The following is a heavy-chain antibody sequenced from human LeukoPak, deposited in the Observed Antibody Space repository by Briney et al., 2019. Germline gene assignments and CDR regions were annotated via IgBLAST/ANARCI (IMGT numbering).Heavy chain of an antibody. CDR1: GGSISSSSYY. CDR3: ARHFEWLPHYYYYMDV. CDR2: IYYSGST. D-gene: IGHD3-3*01. J-gene: IGHJ6*03. V-gene: IGHV4-39*01. Sequence: PSETLSLTCTVSGGSISSSSYYWGWIRQPPGKGLEWIGSIYYSGSTYYNPSLKSRVTISVDTSKNQFSLKLSSVTAADTAVYYCARHFEWLPHYYYYMDVWGKGTTVTVSS.